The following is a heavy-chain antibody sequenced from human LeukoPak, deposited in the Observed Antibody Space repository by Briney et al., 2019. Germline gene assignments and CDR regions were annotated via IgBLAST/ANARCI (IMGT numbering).Heavy chain of an antibody. D-gene: IGHD1-26*01. CDR2: ISAYNGNT. Sequence: ASVKVSCKASGYTFTSYGISWVRQAPGQGLEWMGRISAYNGNTNYAQKLQGRVTMTTDTSTSTAYMELRSLRSDDTAVYYCASPSGSYYPYDAFDIWGQGTMVTVSS. V-gene: IGHV1-18*01. CDR1: GYTFTSYG. CDR3: ASPSGSYYPYDAFDI. J-gene: IGHJ3*02.